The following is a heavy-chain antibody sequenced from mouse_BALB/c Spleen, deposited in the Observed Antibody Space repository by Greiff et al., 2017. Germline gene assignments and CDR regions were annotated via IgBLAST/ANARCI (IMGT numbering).Heavy chain of an antibody. J-gene: IGHJ4*01. Sequence: EVKVEESGPGLVKPSQSLSLTCTVTGYSITSDYAWNWIRQFPGNKLEWMGYISYSGSTSYNPSLKSRISITRDTSKNQFFLQLNSVTTEDTATYYCARWYGYDGDYYAMDYWGQGTSVTVSS. CDR2: ISYSGST. V-gene: IGHV3-2*02. D-gene: IGHD2-2*01. CDR1: GYSITSDYA. CDR3: ARWYGYDGDYYAMDY.